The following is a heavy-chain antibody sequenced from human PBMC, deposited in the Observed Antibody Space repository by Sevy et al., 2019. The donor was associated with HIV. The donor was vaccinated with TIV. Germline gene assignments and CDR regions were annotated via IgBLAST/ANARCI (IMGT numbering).Heavy chain of an antibody. CDR1: GYTFTGYY. D-gene: IGHD2-15*01. CDR3: AREWLAATPPRYFDY. Sequence: ASVKVSCKASGYTFTGYYMHWVRQAPGQGLEWLGWINPNSGGTNYAQKFQGRVTMTRDTSISTAYMELSRLRSDDTAVYYCAREWLAATPPRYFDYWGQGTLVTVSS. CDR2: INPNSGGT. V-gene: IGHV1-2*02. J-gene: IGHJ4*02.